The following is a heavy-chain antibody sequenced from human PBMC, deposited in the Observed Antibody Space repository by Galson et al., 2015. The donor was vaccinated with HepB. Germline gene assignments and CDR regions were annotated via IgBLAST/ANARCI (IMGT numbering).Heavy chain of an antibody. CDR2: IIPILGIA. CDR3: ARCLYGSGSLSAFDI. Sequence: SVKVSCKASGGTFSSYTISWVRQAPGQGLVWMGRIIPILGIANYAQKFQGRVTITADKSTSTAYMELSSLRSEDTAVYYCARCLYGSGSLSAFDIWGQGTMVTVSS. V-gene: IGHV1-69*02. D-gene: IGHD3-10*01. J-gene: IGHJ3*02. CDR1: GGTFSSYT.